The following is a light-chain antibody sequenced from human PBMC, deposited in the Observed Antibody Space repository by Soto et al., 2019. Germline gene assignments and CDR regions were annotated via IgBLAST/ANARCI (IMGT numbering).Light chain of an antibody. CDR1: QSISSSY. Sequence: VMTQSPATLSVSPGEGATLSCRVSQSISSSYLSWYQQRPGQAPRLLIYGASTRATGIPARFSGSGRGSGTDFTLTISSLQPEDFAVYYCQQDYNLPITFGQGTRLEIK. J-gene: IGKJ5*01. CDR3: QQDYNLPIT. CDR2: GAS. V-gene: IGKV3D-7*01.